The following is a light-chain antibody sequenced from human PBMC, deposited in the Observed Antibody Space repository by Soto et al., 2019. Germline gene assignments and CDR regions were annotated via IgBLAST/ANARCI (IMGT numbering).Light chain of an antibody. CDR3: KSYAGSNTYV. V-gene: IGLV2-8*01. CDR1: KXDIGVYDF. Sequence: QSVLTQPPSASGSPGQSVTISCTGTKXDIGVYDFVSWYQHHPGKAPRLIIYEVVQRPSGVPDRFSGSKSGNTASLTVSGLQAADEADYFCKSYAGSNTYVFGSGTKVTLL. CDR2: EVV. J-gene: IGLJ1*01.